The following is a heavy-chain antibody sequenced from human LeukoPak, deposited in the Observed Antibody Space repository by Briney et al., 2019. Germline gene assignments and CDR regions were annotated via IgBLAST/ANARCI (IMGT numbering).Heavy chain of an antibody. D-gene: IGHD3-10*01. J-gene: IGHJ4*02. V-gene: IGHV3-74*01. Sequence: GGSLRLSCGASGFTFRTSWMHWVRQAPGRGLVWVSRINPDGSITTYADSVEGRFTISRDNAKNTLYLQMNSLRAEDTAVYYCTRSLLGDFTNYWGQGTLVTVSS. CDR3: TRSLLGDFTNY. CDR2: INPDGSIT. CDR1: GFTFRTSW.